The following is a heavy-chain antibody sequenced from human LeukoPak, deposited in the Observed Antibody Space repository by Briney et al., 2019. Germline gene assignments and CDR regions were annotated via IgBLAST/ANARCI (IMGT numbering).Heavy chain of an antibody. CDR2: IYHSGST. Sequence: KTSETLSLTCAVSGYSISSGYYGGWIRQPPGKGVEWIGSIYHSGSTYYNPSLKSRVTISVDTSKTQFSLKLGSVTAADTAVYYCARQGTYSSSWSSFDYWGQGTLVTVSS. D-gene: IGHD6-13*01. CDR1: GYSISSGYY. J-gene: IGHJ4*02. V-gene: IGHV4-38-2*01. CDR3: ARQGTYSSSWSSFDY.